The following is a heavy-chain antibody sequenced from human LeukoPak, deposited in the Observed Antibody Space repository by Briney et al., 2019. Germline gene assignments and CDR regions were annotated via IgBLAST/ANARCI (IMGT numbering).Heavy chain of an antibody. D-gene: IGHD5-24*01. CDR3: ARMKLATTSSFDY. CDR1: GGSISSSRYY. Sequence: PSETLPLTCTVSGGSISSSRYYWGWIRQPPGKGLEWIGYVYYSGSTNYNPSLKSRVTISVDASKNQFSLKLSSVTAADTAVYYCARMKLATTSSFDYWGQGTLVTVSS. J-gene: IGHJ4*02. CDR2: VYYSGST. V-gene: IGHV4-61*05.